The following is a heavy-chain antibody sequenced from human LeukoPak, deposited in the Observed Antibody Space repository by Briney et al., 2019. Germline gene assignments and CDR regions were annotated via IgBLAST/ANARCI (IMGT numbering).Heavy chain of an antibody. D-gene: IGHD4-17*01. V-gene: IGHV1-3*03. CDR3: AKVAARYGDYYFDY. CDR2: INVGNGNT. J-gene: IGHJ4*02. CDR1: GYTFTSYA. Sequence: ASVKVSCKASGYTFTSYAMHWVRQAPGQRLEWMGWINVGNGNTKYSQEFQDRVTITRDTSAITVYMGLSSLRSEDMAVYYCAKVAARYGDYYFDYWGQGTLVTVSS.